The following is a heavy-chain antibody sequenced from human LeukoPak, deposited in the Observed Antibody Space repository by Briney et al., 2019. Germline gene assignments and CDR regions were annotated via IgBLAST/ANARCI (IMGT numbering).Heavy chain of an antibody. Sequence: PGGSLGLSCTASGFTVSSNYMTWVRQAPGKGLECVSLIHSGGTTDYADSVKGRFTISRDNSKNMLYLQMNSLRVEDTAVYYCAAKWLLRRYWGQGTLVTVSS. D-gene: IGHD3-22*01. CDR1: GFTVSSNY. J-gene: IGHJ4*02. CDR3: AAKWLLRRY. V-gene: IGHV3-66*01. CDR2: IHSGGTT.